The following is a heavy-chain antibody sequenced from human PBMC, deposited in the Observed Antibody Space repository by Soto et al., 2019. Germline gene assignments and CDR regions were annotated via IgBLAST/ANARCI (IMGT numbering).Heavy chain of an antibody. D-gene: IGHD5-18*01. Sequence: GGSLRLSCTPSGFPFSHYAMHWLRQAPVMGRGWVAVIWYDGSNKYFVDSVKGRFIISRDNSRNTMDLQMNTLRVEDTAVYYCARVGRTGYSYGQFEYWGQGTQVTVPS. J-gene: IGHJ4*02. CDR2: IWYDGSNK. CDR1: GFPFSHYA. V-gene: IGHV3-33*01. CDR3: ARVGRTGYSYGQFEY.